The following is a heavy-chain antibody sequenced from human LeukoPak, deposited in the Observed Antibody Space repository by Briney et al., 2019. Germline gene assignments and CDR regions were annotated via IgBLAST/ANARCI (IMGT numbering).Heavy chain of an antibody. Sequence: GGSLRLSCVASGFTFNKYAMSWVRQAPGKGLEWVSAISGSGGTAYYADSVKGRFTISRDNSKNTLYLQMNSLRAEDTAVYYCAKKGYYDGSGYYMYYFDHWGQGTLVTVSS. CDR3: AKKGYYDGSGYYMYYFDH. D-gene: IGHD3-22*01. J-gene: IGHJ4*02. CDR2: ISGSGGTA. V-gene: IGHV3-23*01. CDR1: GFTFNKYA.